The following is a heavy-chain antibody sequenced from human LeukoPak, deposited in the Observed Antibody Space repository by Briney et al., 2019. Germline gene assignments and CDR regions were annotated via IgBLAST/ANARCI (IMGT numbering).Heavy chain of an antibody. CDR3: ARDLRTQLEQDWFDP. D-gene: IGHD1/OR15-1a*01. V-gene: IGHV3-21*01. CDR1: GFTFSSYS. Sequence: PGGSLRLSCAASGFTFSSYSMNWVRQAPGKGLEWVSSISSSSSYIYYADSVKGRFTISRDNAKNSLYLQMNSLRAEDTAVYYCARDLRTQLEQDWFDPWGQGTLVTVSS. CDR2: ISSSSSYI. J-gene: IGHJ5*02.